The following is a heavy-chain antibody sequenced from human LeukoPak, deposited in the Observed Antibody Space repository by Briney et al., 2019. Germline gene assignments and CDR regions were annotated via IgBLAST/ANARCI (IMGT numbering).Heavy chain of an antibody. CDR3: ARSASGYSSSWRGRCFDY. CDR2: TYYRSKWYN. CDR1: GDSVSSNSAA. V-gene: IGHV6-1*01. Sequence: SQTLSLTCAISGDSVSSNSAAWNWIRQSPSRGLEWLGRTYYRSKWYNDYAVSVKSRITINPDTSKNQFSLQLNSVTPEDTAVYYCARSASGYSSSWRGRCFDYWGQGTLVTVSS. J-gene: IGHJ4*02. D-gene: IGHD6-13*01.